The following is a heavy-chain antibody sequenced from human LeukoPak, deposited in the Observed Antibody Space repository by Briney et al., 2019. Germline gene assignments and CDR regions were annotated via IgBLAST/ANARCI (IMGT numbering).Heavy chain of an antibody. Sequence: ASVKVSCKASGYTFSSYGMNWVRQAPGQGLEWMGWINTNTGNPTYAQGFTGRFVFSLDTSVSTAYLQISSLKAEDTALYYCARALSGLLGFGELGNWGQGTLVTVSS. J-gene: IGHJ4*02. D-gene: IGHD3-10*01. CDR2: INTNTGNP. CDR3: ARALSGLLGFGELGN. CDR1: GYTFSSYG. V-gene: IGHV7-4-1*02.